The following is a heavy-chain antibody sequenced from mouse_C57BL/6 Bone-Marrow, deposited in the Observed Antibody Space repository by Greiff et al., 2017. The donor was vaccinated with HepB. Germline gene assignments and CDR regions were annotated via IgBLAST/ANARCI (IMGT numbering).Heavy chain of an antibody. Sequence: QVQLQQSGAELVRPGTSVKLSCKASGYTFTSYWMHWVKQRPGQGLEWIGVIDPSDSYTNYNQKFKGKATLTVDTSSSTAYMQLSSLTSEDSAVYYCASKGDYYGSSYWYFDVWGTGTTVTVSS. J-gene: IGHJ1*03. V-gene: IGHV1-59*01. D-gene: IGHD1-1*01. CDR3: ASKGDYYGSSYWYFDV. CDR1: GYTFTSYW. CDR2: IDPSDSYT.